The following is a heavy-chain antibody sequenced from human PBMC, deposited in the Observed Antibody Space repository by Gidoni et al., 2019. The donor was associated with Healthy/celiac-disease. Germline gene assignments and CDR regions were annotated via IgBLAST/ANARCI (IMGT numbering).Heavy chain of an antibody. CDR3: ARTPRVPAAGAFDI. Sequence: QVQLVESGGGLVKPGGSLRLSCAASGFPFSYYYMSWIRQAPGKGLEWVSYISSSSSYTNYADSVKGRFTISRDNAKNSLYLQMNSLRAEDTAVYYCARTPRVPAAGAFDIWGQGTMVTLSS. V-gene: IGHV3-11*06. CDR2: ISSSSSYT. CDR1: GFPFSYYY. D-gene: IGHD2-2*01. J-gene: IGHJ3*02.